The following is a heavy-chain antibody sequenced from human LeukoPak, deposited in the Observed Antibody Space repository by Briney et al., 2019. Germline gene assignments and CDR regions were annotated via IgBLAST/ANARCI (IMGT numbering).Heavy chain of an antibody. CDR3: AKGERPDYYYYGMDV. J-gene: IGHJ6*02. D-gene: IGHD1-1*01. V-gene: IGHV3-9*01. Sequence: PGGSLRLSCAVSGFTFDDYAMHWVRQAPGKGLEWVSGISWNSGSIGYADSVKGRFTISRDNAKNSLYLQMNSLRAEDTALYYCAKGERPDYYYYGMDVWGQGTTVTVSS. CDR1: GFTFDDYA. CDR2: ISWNSGSI.